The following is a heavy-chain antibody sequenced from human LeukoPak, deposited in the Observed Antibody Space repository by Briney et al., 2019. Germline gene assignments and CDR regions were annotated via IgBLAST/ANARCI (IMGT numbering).Heavy chain of an antibody. CDR2: ISYDGCNE. CDR3: GRGSVGFGELNY. V-gene: IGHV3-30-3*01. CDR1: GFTFSIYA. D-gene: IGHD3-10*01. Sequence: GGSVRLSCAASGFTFSIYAMHWVRQAPGKGLEWVAVISYDGCNEFYADSVKGRFTLSRDNSKNTLYLQMNSLRIEDTAVYYCGRGSVGFGELNYWGQGTLVTVSS. J-gene: IGHJ4*02.